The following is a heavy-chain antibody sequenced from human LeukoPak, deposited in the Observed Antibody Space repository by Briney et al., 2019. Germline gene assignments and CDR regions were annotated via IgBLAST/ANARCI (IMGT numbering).Heavy chain of an antibody. V-gene: IGHV4-34*01. CDR1: GGSLSSCS. CDR3: ARAADFVGVLAATGGFDP. D-gene: IGHD2-2*01. J-gene: IGHJ5*02. CDR2: INHSGT. Sequence: SETLSLTCAVLGGSLSSCSWSWIRQPPGKGLEWIGEINHSGTNYSPSLKSRVTMSVDTSKKQFSLKLTSVTAADTAVYYCARAADFVGVLAATGGFDPWGQGTLATVSS.